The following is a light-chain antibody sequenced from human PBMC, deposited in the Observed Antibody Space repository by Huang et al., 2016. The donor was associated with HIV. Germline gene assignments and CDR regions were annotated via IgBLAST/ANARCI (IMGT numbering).Light chain of an antibody. CDR1: QNVRTN. V-gene: IGKV3-15*01. Sequence: EIVMTQSPVTLSVSPGESATLSCRASQNVRTNLAWYQHKPGRAPRLRIYGSSTRDTSVPARFSASGSGTEFTLTVGGLRSDDFAVYYCQHYDNWAPATFGQGTKLEFK. CDR3: QHYDNWAPAT. J-gene: IGKJ1*01. CDR2: GSS.